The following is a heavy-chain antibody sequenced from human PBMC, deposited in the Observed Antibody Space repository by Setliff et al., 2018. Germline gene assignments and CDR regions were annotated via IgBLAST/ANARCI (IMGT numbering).Heavy chain of an antibody. CDR3: ARESRYYYDNLGTLDY. CDR2: IFHSGST. D-gene: IGHD3-22*01. Sequence: SETLSLTCAVSGYSISSGYYWGWIRQPPGKGLEWIGSIFHSGSTYYNPSLKSRVSISVDTSKNQFSLKLSSVTAADTAVYYCARESRYYYDNLGTLDYWGQGTLVTVSS. V-gene: IGHV4-38-2*02. CDR1: GYSISSGYY. J-gene: IGHJ4*02.